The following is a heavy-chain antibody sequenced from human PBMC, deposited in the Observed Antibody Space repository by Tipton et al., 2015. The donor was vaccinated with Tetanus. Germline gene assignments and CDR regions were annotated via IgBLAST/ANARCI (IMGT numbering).Heavy chain of an antibody. CDR3: ARTGPVAGTVRDAFDI. CDR2: IYYSGST. CDR1: GGSISSYDY. J-gene: IGHJ3*02. V-gene: IGHV4-39*01. Sequence: TLSLTCTVSGGSISSYDYWGWMRQPPGKGLEWIGTIYYSGSTYYNPSLKSRVTISVDTSKNQFSLKLSSVTAADTAVYYCARTGPVAGTVRDAFDIWGQGTMVTVSS. D-gene: IGHD6-19*01.